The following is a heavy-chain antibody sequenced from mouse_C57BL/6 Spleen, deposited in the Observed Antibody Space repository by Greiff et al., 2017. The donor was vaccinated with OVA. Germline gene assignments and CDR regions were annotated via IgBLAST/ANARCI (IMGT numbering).Heavy chain of an antibody. V-gene: IGHV1-81*01. Sequence: VKLQQSGAELARPGASVKLSCKASGYTFTSYGISWVKQRTGQGLEWIGEIYPRSGNTYYNEKFKGKATLTADKSSSTAYMELRSLTSEDSAVYFCARSIYYDYAAWFAYWGQGTLVTVSA. CDR1: GYTFTSYG. D-gene: IGHD2-4*01. CDR2: IYPRSGNT. J-gene: IGHJ3*01. CDR3: ARSIYYDYAAWFAY.